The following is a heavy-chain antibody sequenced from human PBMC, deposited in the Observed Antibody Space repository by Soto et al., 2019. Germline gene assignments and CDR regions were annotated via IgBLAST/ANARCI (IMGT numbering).Heavy chain of an antibody. Sequence: QVQLQESGPGLVKPSQTLSLTCTVSGGSISSGGYYWSWIRQHPGKGLEWIGYIYYSGSTYYNPYLKRRVTVSVDTAKNQFSLKLSSVTAADTAVYYCARSSCHYDPNGASGMDVWGQGTTVTVSS. CDR3: ARSSCHYDPNGASGMDV. V-gene: IGHV4-31*03. J-gene: IGHJ6*02. CDR1: GGSISSGGYY. D-gene: IGHD3-3*01. CDR2: IYYSGST.